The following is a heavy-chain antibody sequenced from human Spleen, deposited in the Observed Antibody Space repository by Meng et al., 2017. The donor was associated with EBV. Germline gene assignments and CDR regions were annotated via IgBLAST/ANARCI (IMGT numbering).Heavy chain of an antibody. CDR1: GFSFSSYS. CDR3: ARVGPGAADS. D-gene: IGHD4/OR15-4a*01. J-gene: IGHJ4*02. V-gene: IGHV3-21*02. CDR2: ITSRSTYI. Sequence: EVELVESGGGLVNPGGSLRLSCVGSGFSFSSYSMNWFRQTPGKGLEWVSSITSRSTYIYYADAVQGRFTASRDNSRHSLYLQMNSLRAEDTAVYYCARVGPGAADSWGQGTLVTVSS.